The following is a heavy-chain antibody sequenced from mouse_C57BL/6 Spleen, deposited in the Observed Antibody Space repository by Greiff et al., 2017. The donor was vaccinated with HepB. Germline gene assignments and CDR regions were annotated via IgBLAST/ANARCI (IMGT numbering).Heavy chain of an antibody. D-gene: IGHD2-4*01. CDR2: ISDGGSYT. J-gene: IGHJ3*01. Sequence: EVKLVESGGGLVKPGGSLKLSCAASGFTFSSYAMSWVRQTPEKRLEWVATISDGGSYTYYPDNVKGRFTISRDNAKNNLYLQMSHLKSEDTAMYYCARDKGDYDYDVCAYWGQGTLVTVSA. CDR1: GFTFSSYA. CDR3: ARDKGDYDYDVCAY. V-gene: IGHV5-4*01.